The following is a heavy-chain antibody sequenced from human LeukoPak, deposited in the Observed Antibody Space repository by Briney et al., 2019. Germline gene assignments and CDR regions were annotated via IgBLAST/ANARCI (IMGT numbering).Heavy chain of an antibody. J-gene: IGHJ6*02. CDR2: INPSGGST. V-gene: IGHV1-46*01. CDR3: ARDAVTYNAWGAYYYYYGMDV. CDR1: GYTFTSYY. Sequence: GASVKVSCKASGYTFTSYYMHWGRQAPGQGLEWMGIINPSGGSTSYAQKFKGRVIMTRDTSTSTVYMELSSLRSEDTAVYYCARDAVTYNAWGAYYYYYGMDVWGQGTTVTVSS. D-gene: IGHD4-23*01.